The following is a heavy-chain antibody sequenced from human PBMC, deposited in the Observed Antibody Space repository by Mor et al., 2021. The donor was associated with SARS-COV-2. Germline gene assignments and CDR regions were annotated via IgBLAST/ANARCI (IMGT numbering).Heavy chain of an antibody. D-gene: IGHD6-13*01. Sequence: AYAASVKGRFTISRDDSKNTAYLQMISLKTEDTAVYYCTRLLIGAAGTSFDYWGQGTLVTVSS. J-gene: IGHJ4*02. CDR3: TRLLIGAAGTSFDY. V-gene: IGHV3-73*01.